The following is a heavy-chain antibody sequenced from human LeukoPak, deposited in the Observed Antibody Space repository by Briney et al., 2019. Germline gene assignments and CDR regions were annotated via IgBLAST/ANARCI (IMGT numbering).Heavy chain of an antibody. J-gene: IGHJ4*02. CDR3: AKVGGSYYD. D-gene: IGHD1-26*01. CDR2: IHYDGSKS. V-gene: IGHV3-30*02. CDR1: GFTFDGYG. Sequence: GGSLRLSCAASGFTFDGYGMHWVRQAPGKGLEWVAFIHYDGSKSYYADSVKGRFTISRDNSRNTLHLQMNSLRAEDTAVYYCAKVGGSYYDWGQGTLVTVSS.